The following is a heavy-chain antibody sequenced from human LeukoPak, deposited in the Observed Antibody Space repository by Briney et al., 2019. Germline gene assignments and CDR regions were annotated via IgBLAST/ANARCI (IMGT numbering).Heavy chain of an antibody. Sequence: SQTLSLTCTVSGGSIGSGDYYWSWIRQPPGKGLEWIGFIYYRGNTYYNPSFKSRVTISIDTVRDQFSLRLSSVTAADTAVYYCARVAAHWFDPWGQGTLVTVSS. CDR2: IYYRGNT. V-gene: IGHV4-30-4*01. CDR1: GGSIGSGDYY. J-gene: IGHJ5*02. CDR3: ARVAAHWFDP. D-gene: IGHD6-25*01.